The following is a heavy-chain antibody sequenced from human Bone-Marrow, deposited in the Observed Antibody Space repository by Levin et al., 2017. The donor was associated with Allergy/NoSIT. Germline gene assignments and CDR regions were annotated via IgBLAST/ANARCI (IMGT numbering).Heavy chain of an antibody. Sequence: GESLKISCKASGYTFTSYAMHWVRQAPGQRLEWMGWINAGNGNTKYSQKFQGRVTITRDTSASTAYMELSSLRSKDTAVYYCARDCPILTGYYKGYYYYYMDVWGKGTTVTVSS. V-gene: IGHV1-3*01. CDR3: ARDCPILTGYYKGYYYYYMDV. CDR1: GYTFTSYA. CDR2: INAGNGNT. D-gene: IGHD3-9*01. J-gene: IGHJ6*03.